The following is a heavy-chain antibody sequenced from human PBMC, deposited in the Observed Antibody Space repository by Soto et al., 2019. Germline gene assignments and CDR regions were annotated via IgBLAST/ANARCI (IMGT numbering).Heavy chain of an antibody. J-gene: IGHJ6*02. CDR2: ISYDGSNK. Sequence: GSLRLSCAASGFTFSSYGMHWVRQAPGKGLEWVAVISYDGSNKYYADSVKGRFTISRDNSKNTLYLQMNSLRAEDTAVYYCAKSDYDILTGYSPRYYYGMDVWGQGTTVTVSS. CDR1: GFTFSSYG. D-gene: IGHD3-9*01. V-gene: IGHV3-30*18. CDR3: AKSDYDILTGYSPRYYYGMDV.